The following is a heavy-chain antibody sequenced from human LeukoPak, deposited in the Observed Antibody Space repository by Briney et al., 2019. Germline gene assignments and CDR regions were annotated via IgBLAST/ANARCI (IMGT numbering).Heavy chain of an antibody. V-gene: IGHV5-51*01. CDR3: ASRVGVAGTFDAFDL. D-gene: IGHD2-21*02. CDR2: IYPGDSDT. J-gene: IGHJ3*01. CDR1: GYSFTSYW. Sequence: GESLKISCKGSGYSFTSYWIGWVRQMPGKGLEWMGIIYPGDSDTRYSPSSEGHVAISADTSTNTAYLQWRSLQASDTAMYFCASRVGVAGTFDAFDLWGQGTMVTVSS.